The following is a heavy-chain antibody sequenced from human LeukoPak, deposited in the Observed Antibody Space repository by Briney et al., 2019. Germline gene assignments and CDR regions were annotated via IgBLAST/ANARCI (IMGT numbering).Heavy chain of an antibody. CDR1: GGSISSSSYY. V-gene: IGHV4-39*07. J-gene: IGHJ4*02. D-gene: IGHD3-16*02. CDR2: IYYSGST. CDR3: TTDYYDYVWGSYHPDY. Sequence: SETLSLTCTVSGGSISSSSYYWGWIRQPPGKGLEWIGSIYYSGSTYYNPSLKSRVTISVDTSKNQFSLKLSSVTAADTAVYYCTTDYYDYVWGSYHPDYWGQGTLVTVSS.